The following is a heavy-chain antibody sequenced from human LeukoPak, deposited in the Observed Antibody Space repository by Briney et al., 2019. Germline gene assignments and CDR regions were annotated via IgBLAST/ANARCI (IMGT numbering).Heavy chain of an antibody. CDR2: INHSGST. Sequence: SETLSLTCAVYGGSFSGYYWSWIRQPPGKGLEWIGEINHSGSTNYNPSLKSRVTISVDTSKNQFSLKLSSVTAADTAVYYCARGHYGGKYPRRYFDLWGRGTLVTVSS. V-gene: IGHV4-34*01. CDR3: ARGHYGGKYPRRYFDL. D-gene: IGHD4-23*01. CDR1: GGSFSGYY. J-gene: IGHJ2*01.